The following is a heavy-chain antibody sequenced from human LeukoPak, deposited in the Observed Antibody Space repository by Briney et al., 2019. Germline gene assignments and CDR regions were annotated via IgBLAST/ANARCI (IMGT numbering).Heavy chain of an antibody. J-gene: IGHJ6*04. D-gene: IGHD2-2*01. CDR3: ARDRGYCSSTSCYTDMDV. V-gene: IGHV3-7*01. Sequence: GGSLRLSCAASGFTFSDYYMSWIRQAPGKGLEWVANIKQDGSEKYYVDSVKGRFTISRDNAKNSLYLQMNSLRAEDTAVYYCARDRGYCSSTSCYTDMDVWGKGTTVTISS. CDR1: GFTFSDYY. CDR2: IKQDGSEK.